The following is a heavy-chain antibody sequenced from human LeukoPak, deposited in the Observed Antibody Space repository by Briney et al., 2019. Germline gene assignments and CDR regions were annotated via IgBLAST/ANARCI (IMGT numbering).Heavy chain of an antibody. J-gene: IGHJ6*02. D-gene: IGHD3-3*01. Sequence: SETLSLTCTVSGGSISSYYWSWIRQPPGKGLEWIGYIYYSGSTNYNPSLKSRVTISVDTSKNQFSLKLSSVTAADTAVYYCARAGYDFWSGYYSDYYYYGMDVWGQGTTVTVSS. CDR3: ARAGYDFWSGYYSDYYYYGMDV. CDR1: GGSISSYY. V-gene: IGHV4-59*01. CDR2: IYYSGST.